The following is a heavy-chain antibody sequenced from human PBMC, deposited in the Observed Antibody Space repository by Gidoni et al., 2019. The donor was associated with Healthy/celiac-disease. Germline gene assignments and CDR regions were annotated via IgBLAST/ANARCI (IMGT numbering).Heavy chain of an antibody. CDR2: IKQDGSEK. CDR1: VFPFSCYW. D-gene: IGHD6-13*01. Sequence: EVQLVESGGGLVQPGGSLRLSGAASVFPFSCYWMRWVRQAPGKGLEWVANIKQDGSEKYYVDSVKGRFTISRDNAKNSLYLQMNSLRAEDTAVYYCARGRQQLAFYYFDYWGQGTLVTVSS. CDR3: ARGRQQLAFYYFDY. J-gene: IGHJ4*02. V-gene: IGHV3-7*03.